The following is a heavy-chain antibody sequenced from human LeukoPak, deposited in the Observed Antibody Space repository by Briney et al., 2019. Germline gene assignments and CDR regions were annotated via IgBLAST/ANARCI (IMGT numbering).Heavy chain of an antibody. D-gene: IGHD6-13*01. V-gene: IGHV4-59*01. Sequence: SETLSLTCTVSGGSIGGYYWNWIRQPPGEGLECIGYIYHSGRTNYNSSLKSRVTMSVDTSKNQFSLKLTSVTAADTAVYFCARRMGQQLGVDAFDVWGQGTLVTVSS. J-gene: IGHJ3*01. CDR3: ARRMGQQLGVDAFDV. CDR2: IYHSGRT. CDR1: GGSIGGYY.